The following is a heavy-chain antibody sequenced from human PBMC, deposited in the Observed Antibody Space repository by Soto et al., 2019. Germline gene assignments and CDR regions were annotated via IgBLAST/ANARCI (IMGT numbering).Heavy chain of an antibody. CDR2: ISHTGNT. V-gene: IGHV4-59*08. CDR3: VRSGYCSGGSCLVRGYFDS. CDR1: GGSISSYY. D-gene: IGHD2-15*01. J-gene: IGHJ4*02. Sequence: SETLSLTCTVSGGSISSYYWSWIRQPPGEGLEWIGYISHTGNTNNNPSLKSRVTISVDTSKNQFSLKLSSVTAADTAVYYCVRSGYCSGGSCLVRGYFDSWGQGTLVTVSS.